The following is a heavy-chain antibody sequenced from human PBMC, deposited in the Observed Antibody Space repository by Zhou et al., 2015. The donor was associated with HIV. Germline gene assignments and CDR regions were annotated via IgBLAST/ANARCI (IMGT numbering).Heavy chain of an antibody. CDR2: IIPIFGTA. CDR3: AISPIAAAGTGYYYYYYGMDV. V-gene: IGHV1-69*01. D-gene: IGHD6-13*01. CDR1: GGTFSSYA. Sequence: QVQLVQSGAEVKKPGSSVKVSCKASGGTFSSYAISWVRQAPGQGLEWMGGIIPIFGTANYAQKFQGRVTITADEFTSTAYMELSSLRSEDTAVYYCAISPIAAAGTGYYYYYYGMDVWGQGTTVTVSS. J-gene: IGHJ6*02.